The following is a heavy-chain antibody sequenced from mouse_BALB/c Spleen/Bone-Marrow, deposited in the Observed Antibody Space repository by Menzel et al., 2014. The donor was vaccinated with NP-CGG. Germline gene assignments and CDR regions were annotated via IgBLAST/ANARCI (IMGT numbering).Heavy chain of an antibody. Sequence: EVQGVESGGGLGQPGGSLRLSCATSGFTFTDYYMSWVRQPPGKALEGLGFIRNKANGYTTEYSASVKGRFTISRDNSQSILYLQMNTLRAEDSATYYCARDTVVTTHWYFDVWGAGTTVTVSS. D-gene: IGHD2-2*01. J-gene: IGHJ1*01. CDR2: IRNKANGYTT. CDR1: GFTFTDYY. V-gene: IGHV7-3*02. CDR3: ARDTVVTTHWYFDV.